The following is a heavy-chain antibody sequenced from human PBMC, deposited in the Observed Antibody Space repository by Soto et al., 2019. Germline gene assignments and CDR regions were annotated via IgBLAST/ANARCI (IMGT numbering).Heavy chain of an antibody. CDR1: GFTFSSYA. J-gene: IGHJ6*03. CDR3: AKDPMIVATSPYYYYMDV. Sequence: EVQLLESGGGLVQPGGSLRLSCAASGFTFSSYAMTWVRQAPGKGLEWVSAISGSGGSTYYADTVKGRFTISRDNSTNTLYLQMNSLRAEDTAVYYCAKDPMIVATSPYYYYMDVWGKGTTVTVSS. D-gene: IGHD5-12*01. CDR2: ISGSGGST. V-gene: IGHV3-23*01.